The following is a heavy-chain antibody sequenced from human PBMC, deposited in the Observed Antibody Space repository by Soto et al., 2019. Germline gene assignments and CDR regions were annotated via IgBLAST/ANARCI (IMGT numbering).Heavy chain of an antibody. CDR3: ATGISSSSGYYYYYGTDV. CDR1: GYTLTELS. CDR2: FDPEDGET. D-gene: IGHD6-6*01. V-gene: IGHV1-24*01. J-gene: IGHJ6*02. Sequence: PSVKVSCKVSGYTLTELSMHWVRQAPGKGLEWMGGFDPEDGETIYAQKFQGRVTMTEDTSTDTAYMELSSLRSEDTAVYYCATGISSSSGYYYYYGTDVWGQGTTVTVSS.